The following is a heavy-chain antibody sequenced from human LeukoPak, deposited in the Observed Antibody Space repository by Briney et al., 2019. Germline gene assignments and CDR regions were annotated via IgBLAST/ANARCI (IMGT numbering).Heavy chain of an antibody. Sequence: PSETLSLTCAVYGGSFSGYYWSWIRQPPGKGLEWIWEINNSGRTNYNPSLKSRLTISVDTSKNKFSLKLSSGTSADTAVYYCARGQVGRAGTFRIWAYFDHWGQETLVIVSS. D-gene: IGHD6-19*01. J-gene: IGHJ4*02. V-gene: IGHV4-34*01. CDR1: GGSFSGYY. CDR3: ARGQVGRAGTFRIWAYFDH. CDR2: INNSGRT.